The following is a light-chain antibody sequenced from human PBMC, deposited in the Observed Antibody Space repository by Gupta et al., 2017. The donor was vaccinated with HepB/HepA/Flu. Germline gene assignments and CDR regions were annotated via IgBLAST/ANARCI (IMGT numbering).Light chain of an antibody. CDR1: QTISTC. Sequence: DIQMTQSPSSLSAFVGDRVTITCRASQTISTCLTWYQQKAGRAPKLLIYTASRLQSGVPSRCSGSGSGTDFTLTISSLQPEDFATYYCQQSYITPLTFGGGTKVEI. V-gene: IGKV1-39*01. J-gene: IGKJ4*01. CDR2: TAS. CDR3: QQSYITPLT.